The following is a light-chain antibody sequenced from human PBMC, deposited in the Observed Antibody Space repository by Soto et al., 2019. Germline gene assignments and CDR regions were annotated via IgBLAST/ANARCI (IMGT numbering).Light chain of an antibody. CDR2: GAS. CDR1: QGVTTN. J-gene: IGKJ4*01. Sequence: EIVMTQSPATLSVSPGERATLSCRASQGVTTNLAWYQPKPGQAPRLLIYGASTRATGIPARFSGSGSGTEFTLTISSLQSEDFAVYYCQQYNTWPLTFGGGTKVEIK. V-gene: IGKV3-15*01. CDR3: QQYNTWPLT.